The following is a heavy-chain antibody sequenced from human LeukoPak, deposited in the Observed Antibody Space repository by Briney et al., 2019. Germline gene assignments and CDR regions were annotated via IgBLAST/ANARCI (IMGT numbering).Heavy chain of an antibody. CDR1: GGSINNYY. CDR2: IYYSGNT. J-gene: IGHJ2*01. CDR3: ARLGYCSSTSCYGPGYFDL. Sequence: SETLSLTRSVSGGSINNYYWNWIRQPPGKGLEWVGYIYYSGNTKYNPSLQSRVTMSVDTSKNQFSLKLSSVTAADTAVYYCARLGYCSSTSCYGPGYFDLWGRGTLVTVSS. V-gene: IGHV4-59*01. D-gene: IGHD2-2*01.